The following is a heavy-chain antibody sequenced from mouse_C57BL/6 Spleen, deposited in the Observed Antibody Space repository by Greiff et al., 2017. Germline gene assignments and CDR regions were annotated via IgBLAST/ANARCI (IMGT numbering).Heavy chain of an antibody. J-gene: IGHJ3*01. CDR1: GFTFSSYA. CDR3: ARDAYDYDWAWFAY. D-gene: IGHD2-4*01. V-gene: IGHV5-4*01. CDR2: ISDGGSYT. Sequence: EVQGVESGGGLVKPGGSLKLSCAASGFTFSSYAMSWVRQTPEKRLEWVATISDGGSYTYYPDNVKGRFTISRDNAKNNLYLQMSHLKSEDTAMYYCARDAYDYDWAWFAYWGQGTLVTVSA.